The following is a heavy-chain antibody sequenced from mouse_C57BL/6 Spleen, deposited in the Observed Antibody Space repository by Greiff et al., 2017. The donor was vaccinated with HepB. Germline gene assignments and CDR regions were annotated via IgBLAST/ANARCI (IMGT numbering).Heavy chain of an antibody. CDR3: ARKGIYYGSLDY. D-gene: IGHD1-1*01. V-gene: IGHV1-80*01. J-gene: IGHJ2*01. Sequence: VKLLESGAELVKPGASVKISCKASGYAFSSYWMNWVKQRPGKGLEWIGQIYPGDGDTNYNGKFKGKATLTADKSSSTAYMQLSSLTSEDSAVYFCARKGIYYGSLDYWGQGTTLTVSS. CDR2: IYPGDGDT. CDR1: GYAFSSYW.